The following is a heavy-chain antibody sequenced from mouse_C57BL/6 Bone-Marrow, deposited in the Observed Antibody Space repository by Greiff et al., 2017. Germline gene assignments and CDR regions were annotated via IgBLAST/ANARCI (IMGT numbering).Heavy chain of an antibody. CDR2: IWSDGST. V-gene: IGHV2-6-1*01. J-gene: IGHJ1*03. CDR3: ARHGYYGSASYWYFDV. Sequence: VKLMESGPGLVAPSQSLSITCTVSGFSLTSYGVHWVRQPPGKGLEWLVVIWSDGSTTYNSALKSRLSISKDNSKSQVFLKMNSLQTDDTAMYYCARHGYYGSASYWYFDVWGTGTTVTVSS. CDR1: GFSLTSYG. D-gene: IGHD1-1*01.